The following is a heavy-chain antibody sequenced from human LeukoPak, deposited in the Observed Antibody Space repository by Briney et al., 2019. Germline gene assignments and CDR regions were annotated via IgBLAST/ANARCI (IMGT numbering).Heavy chain of an antibody. CDR1: GFTFSSYA. Sequence: GGSLRLSCAASGFTFSSYAMHWVRQAPGKGLEWVAVISYDGNNKYYADSVKGRFTISRDNSKNTLYLQMNSLRADDTAVYYCAREGIPYYYYYMDVWGKGTTVTVSS. CDR2: ISYDGNNK. V-gene: IGHV3-30*04. J-gene: IGHJ6*03. CDR3: AREGIPYYYYYMDV.